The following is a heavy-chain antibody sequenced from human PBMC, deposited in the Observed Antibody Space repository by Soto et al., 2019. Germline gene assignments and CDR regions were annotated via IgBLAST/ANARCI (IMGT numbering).Heavy chain of an antibody. Sequence: GASVKVSCKASGYTFISYGLCWVRRAPGQGLEWMGWISTYNGNTNYEQKLQGRVTMTTDTSTNTAYMELRNLRSDDTAVYYCARDRLNPGYFEYWGQGTLVTVSS. CDR3: ARDRLNPGYFEY. CDR1: GYTFISYG. CDR2: ISTYNGNT. D-gene: IGHD6-6*01. V-gene: IGHV1-18*01. J-gene: IGHJ4*02.